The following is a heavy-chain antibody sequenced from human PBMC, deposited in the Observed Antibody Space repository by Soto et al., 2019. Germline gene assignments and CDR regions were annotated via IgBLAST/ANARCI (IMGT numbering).Heavy chain of an antibody. V-gene: IGHV4-61*01. D-gene: IGHD1-26*01. Sequence: SDTLSLTCPFSGFSVSSGIYYWSWIRQPPGKGLEWIGYIYYSGSTNYNPSLKSRVTISVDTSKNQFSLKLSSVTAADTAVYYCARVSVHTSTTHSGSYFPFDYWGQGTLVTVSS. CDR2: IYYSGST. CDR1: GFSVSSGIYY. J-gene: IGHJ4*02. CDR3: ARVSVHTSTTHSGSYFPFDY.